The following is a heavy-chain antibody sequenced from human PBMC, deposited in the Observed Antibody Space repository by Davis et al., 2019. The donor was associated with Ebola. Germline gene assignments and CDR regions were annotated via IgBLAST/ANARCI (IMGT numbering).Heavy chain of an antibody. CDR1: GGSMTSGENY. J-gene: IGHJ6*02. CDR2: TYYSGTT. Sequence: MPSETLSLTCTVSGGSMTSGENYWTWVRQFPGKGLEWIGHTYYSGTTSYTPSLEGRITISVDTSKNQFYLQLTSVTGADAAVYFCARDRGAYGFGMDVWGQGTTVNVSS. V-gene: IGHV4-31*03. CDR3: ARDRGAYGFGMDV. D-gene: IGHD3-10*01.